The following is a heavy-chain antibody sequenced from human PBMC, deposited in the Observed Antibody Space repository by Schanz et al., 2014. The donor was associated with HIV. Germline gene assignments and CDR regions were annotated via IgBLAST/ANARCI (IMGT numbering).Heavy chain of an antibody. CDR3: AGEVGYSYGYGYFDY. Sequence: QVELVESGGGVVQPGRSLTLSCAASGFTFSAFGMVWVRQAPGKGLEWVSVISYDGSNKYYADSVKGRFTISRDNAKNSLYLQMNSLRAEDTALYYCAGEVGYSYGYGYFDYWGQGTLVTVSS. CDR2: ISYDGSNK. V-gene: IGHV3-30*03. J-gene: IGHJ4*02. CDR1: GFTFSAFG. D-gene: IGHD5-18*01.